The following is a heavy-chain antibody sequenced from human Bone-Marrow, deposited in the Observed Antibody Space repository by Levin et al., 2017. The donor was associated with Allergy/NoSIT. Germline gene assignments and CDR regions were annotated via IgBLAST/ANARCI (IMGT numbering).Heavy chain of an antibody. J-gene: IGHJ4*02. CDR1: GFTFSSYS. CDR2: ISGDSVYT. Sequence: GGSLRLSCAASGFTFSSYSMTWVRQAPGKGLEYVAAISGDSVYTPYADSVKGRFTISRDNSKNTLYLQMNSLRAEDTAVYDCAKCSTTCQWGFFDHWGQGTLVTVSS. D-gene: IGHD1-26*01. V-gene: IGHV3-23*01. CDR3: AKCSTTCQWGFFDH.